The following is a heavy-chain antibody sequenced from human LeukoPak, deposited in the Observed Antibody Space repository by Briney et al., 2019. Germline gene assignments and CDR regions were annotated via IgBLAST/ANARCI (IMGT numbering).Heavy chain of an antibody. Sequence: GGSLRLSCAASGFTFSSYEMNWVRQAPGRGLEWFSYFSSSGSTIYYADSVKGRFTISRDNAKNSLYLQMNSLRAEDTAVYYCARGAIFRGGAFDIWGQGTMVTVSS. J-gene: IGHJ3*02. CDR1: GFTFSSYE. V-gene: IGHV3-48*03. D-gene: IGHD3-9*01. CDR2: FSSSGSTI. CDR3: ARGAIFRGGAFDI.